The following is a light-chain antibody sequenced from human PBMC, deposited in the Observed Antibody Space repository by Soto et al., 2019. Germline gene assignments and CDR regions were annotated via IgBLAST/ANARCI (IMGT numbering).Light chain of an antibody. CDR1: SRDIGTNDY. J-gene: IGLJ1*01. CDR2: EVT. Sequence: QPVLTQPASVSGSPGQSITISCTGTSRDIGTNDYVSWYQHHPGKAPKVIIHEVTNRPSGISSRFSGSKSGNTASLTISGLQAEDEADYYCTSKTPTLAYVFGTGTKLTVL. CDR3: TSKTPTLAYV. V-gene: IGLV2-14*01.